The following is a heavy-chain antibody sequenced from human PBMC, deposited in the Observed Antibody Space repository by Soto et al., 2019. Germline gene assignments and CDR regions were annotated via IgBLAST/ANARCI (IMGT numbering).Heavy chain of an antibody. CDR3: ARGGYCSSTSCYGGYYGMDV. Sequence: GESLKISCAASGFTFSSYSMNWVRQAPGKGLEWVSPISSSSSYIYYADSVKGRFTISRDNAKNSLYLQMNSLRAEDTAVYYCARGGYCSSTSCYGGYYGMDVWGQGTTVTVSS. D-gene: IGHD2-2*01. V-gene: IGHV3-21*01. CDR1: GFTFSSYS. CDR2: ISSSSSYI. J-gene: IGHJ6*02.